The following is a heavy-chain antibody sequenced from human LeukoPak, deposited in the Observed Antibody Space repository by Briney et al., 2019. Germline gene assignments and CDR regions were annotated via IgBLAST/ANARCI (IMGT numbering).Heavy chain of an antibody. CDR3: AQHRIGYYSPFDY. CDR2: ISGGDDNT. Sequence: PGGSLRLSCAASGFTFSSYAMSWVRQAPGKGLEWVSAISGGDDNTNYADSVKGRLTISRDNSKSMLYLQVNSLRAEDTAIYYCAQHRIGYYSPFDYWGQGTLVTVSS. V-gene: IGHV3-23*01. CDR1: GFTFSSYA. D-gene: IGHD3-3*01. J-gene: IGHJ4*02.